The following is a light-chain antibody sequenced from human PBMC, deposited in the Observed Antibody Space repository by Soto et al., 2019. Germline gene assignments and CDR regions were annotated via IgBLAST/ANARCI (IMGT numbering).Light chain of an antibody. CDR1: QSLLQSNGYNY. Sequence: DIVMTQSPLSLPVTPGEPASISCSSSQSLLQSNGYNYLDWYLQKPGQSPQLLIYFGSYRASGVPGRLSGSGSGTDFTLKIRRVEAEDVGVYYCMQSQQSPPTFGQGTKVEI. J-gene: IGKJ1*01. CDR2: FGS. V-gene: IGKV2-28*01. CDR3: MQSQQSPPT.